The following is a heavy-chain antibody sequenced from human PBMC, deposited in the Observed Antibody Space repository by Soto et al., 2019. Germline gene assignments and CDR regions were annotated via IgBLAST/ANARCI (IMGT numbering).Heavy chain of an antibody. CDR2: IYWEDDK. CDR3: AHTMAPRIFDY. V-gene: IGHV2-5*02. CDR1: GFSLITDGVG. Sequence: QITLNEAGTTLVKPTQTLKLTCSFSGFSLITDGVGVGWVRQPPGKALEWLALIYWEDDKGYSTSLKSRLTITKDTSKNQVALTMTNMDPADTATYYCAHTMAPRIFDYWGQGTLVPVSS. J-gene: IGHJ4*02.